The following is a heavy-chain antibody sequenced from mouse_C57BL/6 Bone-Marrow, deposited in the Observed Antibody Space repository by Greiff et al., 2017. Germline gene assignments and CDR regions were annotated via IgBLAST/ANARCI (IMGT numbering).Heavy chain of an antibody. CDR1: GFTFSSYA. CDR3: ALTGTWDY. J-gene: IGHJ2*01. Sequence: DVMLVESGGGLVKPGGSLKLSCAASGFTFSSYAMSWVRQTPEKRLEWVATISDGGSYTYYPDNVKGRFTISRDNAKNNLYLQMSHLKSEDTAMYYCALTGTWDYWGQGTTLTVSS. CDR2: ISDGGSYT. V-gene: IGHV5-4*03. D-gene: IGHD4-1*01.